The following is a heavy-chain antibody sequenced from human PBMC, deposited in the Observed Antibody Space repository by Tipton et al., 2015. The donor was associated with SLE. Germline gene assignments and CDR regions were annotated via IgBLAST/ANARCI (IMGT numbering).Heavy chain of an antibody. V-gene: IGHV4-39*07. CDR3: ARGGSITIFGVGTPHMDV. D-gene: IGHD3-3*01. CDR2: VYYSGST. Sequence: TLSLTCTVSGASTNRGSYLWGWIRQPPGKRLEWIGSVYYSGSTYYNPSLESRITISLDTSKNQFSLKLSSVTAADTAVYYCARGGSITIFGVGTPHMDVWGKGTTVTVSS. J-gene: IGHJ6*03. CDR1: GASTNRGSYL.